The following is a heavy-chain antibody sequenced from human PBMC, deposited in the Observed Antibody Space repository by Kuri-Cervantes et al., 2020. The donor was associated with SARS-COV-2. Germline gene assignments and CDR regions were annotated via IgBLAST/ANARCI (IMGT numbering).Heavy chain of an antibody. CDR3: AKDSHGYSYGYYFDY. D-gene: IGHD5-18*01. Sequence: GGSLRLSCAASGFTFSNAWMSWVRQASGKGLEWVANIKQDGSEKYYVDSVKGRFTISRDNSKNSLYLQMNSLRTEDTALYYCAKDSHGYSYGYYFDYWGQGTLVTVSS. CDR1: GFTFSNAW. V-gene: IGHV3-7*03. J-gene: IGHJ4*02. CDR2: IKQDGSEK.